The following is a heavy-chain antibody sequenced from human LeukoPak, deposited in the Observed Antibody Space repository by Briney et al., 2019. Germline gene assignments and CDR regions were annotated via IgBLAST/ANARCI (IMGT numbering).Heavy chain of an antibody. CDR3: ARVRGYYDSSGYNPLWY. CDR1: GFAFSSYE. J-gene: IGHJ4*02. V-gene: IGHV3-48*03. Sequence: GGSLRLSCAASGFAFSSYEMNWVRQAPGKGLEWVSYISSSGSTIYYADPVKGRFTISRDNAKNSLYLQMNSLRAEDTAVYYCARVRGYYDSSGYNPLWYWGQGTLVTVSS. CDR2: ISSSGSTI. D-gene: IGHD3-22*01.